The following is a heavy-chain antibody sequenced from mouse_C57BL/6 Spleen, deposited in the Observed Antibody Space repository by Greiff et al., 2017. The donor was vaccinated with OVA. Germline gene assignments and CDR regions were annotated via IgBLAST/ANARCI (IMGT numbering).Heavy chain of an antibody. V-gene: IGHV1-64*01. CDR2: IHPNSGST. CDR1: GYTFTSYW. D-gene: IGHD1-1*01. CDR3: ASTTVVARGFAY. Sequence: QVQLQQPGAELVKPGASVKLSCKASGYTFTSYWMHWVKQRPGQGLEWIGMIHPNSGSTNYNEKFTSKATLTVDKSSSTAYMQLSSLTSEDSAVYYCASTTVVARGFAYWGQGTLVTVSA. J-gene: IGHJ3*01.